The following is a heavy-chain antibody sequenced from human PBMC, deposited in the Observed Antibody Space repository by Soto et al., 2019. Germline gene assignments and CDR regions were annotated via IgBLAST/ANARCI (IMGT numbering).Heavy chain of an antibody. Sequence: QVQLVQSGAEVKKPGSSVKVSCKASGGTFSSYTISWVRQAPGQGLEWMGRIIPILGIANYAQKFQGRVTITADKATSTAYVELSSLRAEDTAVYYCARGESGAGTPGPYYFDYWGQGTLVTVSS. CDR1: GGTFSSYT. CDR3: ARGESGAGTPGPYYFDY. V-gene: IGHV1-69*02. J-gene: IGHJ4*02. D-gene: IGHD3-10*01. CDR2: IIPILGIA.